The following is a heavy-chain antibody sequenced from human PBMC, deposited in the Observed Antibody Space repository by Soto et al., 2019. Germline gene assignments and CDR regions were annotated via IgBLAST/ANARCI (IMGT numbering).Heavy chain of an antibody. CDR2: LYYGRSA. J-gene: IGHJ4*02. D-gene: IGHD3-22*01. V-gene: IGHV4-59*01. Sequence: QVQLQESGPGLVKPSETLSLTCAVSGDSISSYYCMWIRQPPGKGLESIGYLYYGRSANYNPSLKSRVTLSVDTSTNQCSLTLSSIPAADTAVYYCALRSMAVVPEYWGQGTLVTVSS. CDR3: ALRSMAVVPEY. CDR1: GDSISSYY.